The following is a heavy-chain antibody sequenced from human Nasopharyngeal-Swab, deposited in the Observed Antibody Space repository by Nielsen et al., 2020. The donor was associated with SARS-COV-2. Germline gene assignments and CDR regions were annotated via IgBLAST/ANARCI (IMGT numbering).Heavy chain of an antibody. CDR1: GYTLTELS. Sequence: ASVKVSCKVSGYTLTELSMHWVRQAPGKGLEWMGGFDPEDGETIYAQKFQGRVTMTEDTSTDTAYMELSSLRSEDTAVYYCARPLGYGSGSYYGYYYYYYGMDVWGQGTTVTVSS. D-gene: IGHD3-10*01. V-gene: IGHV1-24*01. CDR3: ARPLGYGSGSYYGYYYYYYGMDV. CDR2: FDPEDGET. J-gene: IGHJ6*02.